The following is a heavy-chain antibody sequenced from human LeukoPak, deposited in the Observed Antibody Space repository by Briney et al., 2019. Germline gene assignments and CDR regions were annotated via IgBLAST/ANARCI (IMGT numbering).Heavy chain of an antibody. CDR2: FDPEDGET. Sequence: VASVKVSCKVSGYTPTELSMHWVRQAPGKGLEWMGGFDPEDGETIYAQKFQGRVTMTEDTSTDTAYMELSSLRSEDTAVYYCATVGWEGATVGDWGQGTLVTVSS. V-gene: IGHV1-24*01. J-gene: IGHJ4*02. CDR3: ATVGWEGATVGD. CDR1: GYTPTELS. D-gene: IGHD1-26*01.